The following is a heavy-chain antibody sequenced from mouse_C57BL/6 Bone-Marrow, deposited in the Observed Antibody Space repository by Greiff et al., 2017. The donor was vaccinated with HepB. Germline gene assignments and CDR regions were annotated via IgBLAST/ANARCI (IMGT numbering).Heavy chain of an antibody. J-gene: IGHJ4*01. D-gene: IGHD2-5*01. Sequence: EVQRVESGGGLVKPGGSLKLSCAASGFTFSSYAMSWVRQTPEKRLEWVATISDGGSYTYYPDNVKGRFTISRDNAKNNLYLQMSHLKSEDTAMYYCARENYSNSYAMDYWGQGTSVTVSS. CDR1: GFTFSSYA. V-gene: IGHV5-4*01. CDR2: ISDGGSYT. CDR3: ARENYSNSYAMDY.